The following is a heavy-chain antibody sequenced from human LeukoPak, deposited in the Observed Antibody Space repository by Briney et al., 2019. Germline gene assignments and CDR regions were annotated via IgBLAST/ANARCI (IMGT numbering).Heavy chain of an antibody. CDR1: GYTFTGYY. CDR2: INPNSGGT. V-gene: IGHV1-2*02. Sequence: ASVKVSCKASGYTFTGYYMHWVRQAPGQGLEWMGWINPNSGGTNYAQKFQGRVTMTRDTSISTAYMELSRLRSDDTAVYYCAREWLYSSGWTFDYWGQGTLVTVSS. CDR3: AREWLYSSGWTFDY. D-gene: IGHD6-19*01. J-gene: IGHJ4*02.